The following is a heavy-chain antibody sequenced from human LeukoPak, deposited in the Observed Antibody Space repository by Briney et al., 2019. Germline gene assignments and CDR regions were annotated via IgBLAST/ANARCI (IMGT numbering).Heavy chain of an antibody. Sequence: GGSLRLSCAAFGFTFSSYEMNWVRQAPGKGLEWVSYISSSGSTIYYADSVKGRFTISRDNAKNSLYLQMNSLRAEDTAVYYCARDIGGNPPFAYWGQGTLVTVSS. J-gene: IGHJ4*02. CDR3: ARDIGGNPPFAY. CDR2: ISSSGSTI. V-gene: IGHV3-48*03. D-gene: IGHD4-23*01. CDR1: GFTFSSYE.